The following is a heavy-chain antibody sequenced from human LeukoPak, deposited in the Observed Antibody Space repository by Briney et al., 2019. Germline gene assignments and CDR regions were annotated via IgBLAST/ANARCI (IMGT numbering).Heavy chain of an antibody. Sequence: GGSLRLSCAASAFSFSSYWMHWVRQAPGKGLVWVSSITASGGDTYYADSVKGRFTCSRDNSKNTLYLQIHSLRVEDTAIYFCANKHIGSPVNYWGQGTLVTVSS. CDR3: ANKHIGSPVNY. CDR2: ITASGGDT. D-gene: IGHD1-26*01. J-gene: IGHJ4*02. CDR1: AFSFSSYW. V-gene: IGHV3-23*01.